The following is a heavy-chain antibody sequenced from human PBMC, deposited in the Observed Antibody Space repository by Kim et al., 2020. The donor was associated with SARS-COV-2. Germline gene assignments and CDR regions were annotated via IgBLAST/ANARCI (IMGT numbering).Heavy chain of an antibody. V-gene: IGHV3-33*01. CDR3: AGGVVPAAKGMDV. J-gene: IGHJ6*02. CDR1: GFTFSSYG. D-gene: IGHD2-2*01. Sequence: GGSLRLSCAASGFTFSSYGMHWVRQAPGKGLEWVAVIWYDGSNKYYADSVKGRFTISRDNSKNTLYLQMNSLRAEDTAVYYCAGGVVPAAKGMDVWGQGTTVTVSS. CDR2: IWYDGSNK.